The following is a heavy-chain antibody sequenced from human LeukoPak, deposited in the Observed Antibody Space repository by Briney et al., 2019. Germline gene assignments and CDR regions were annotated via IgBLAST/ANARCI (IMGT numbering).Heavy chain of an antibody. CDR3: AKVGGSPALYEYYFDY. D-gene: IGHD2/OR15-2a*01. CDR1: GFAFSSYA. J-gene: IGHJ4*02. CDR2: ISGSGGST. Sequence: GGSLRLSCAASGFAFSSYAMSWVRQAPGKGLEWVSAISGSGGSTYYADSVKGRFTISRDNSKNTLYLQMNSLRAEDTAVYYCAKVGGSPALYEYYFDYWGQGTLVTVSS. V-gene: IGHV3-23*01.